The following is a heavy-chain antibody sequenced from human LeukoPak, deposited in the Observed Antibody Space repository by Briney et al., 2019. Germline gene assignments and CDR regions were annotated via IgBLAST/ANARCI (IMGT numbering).Heavy chain of an antibody. J-gene: IGHJ4*02. CDR1: GGTFSSYA. D-gene: IGHD3-3*01. CDR2: IIPIFGTA. CDR3: ARDYDGFVDY. Sequence: ASVKVSCKASGGTFSSYAISWVRQAPGQGLEWMGGIIPIFGTANYSQKFQGRVTITADESTSTAYMELSSLRSEDTAVYYCARDYDGFVDYWGQGTLVTVSS. V-gene: IGHV1-69*13.